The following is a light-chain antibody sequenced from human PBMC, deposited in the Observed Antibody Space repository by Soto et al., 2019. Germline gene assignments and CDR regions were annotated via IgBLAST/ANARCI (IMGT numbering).Light chain of an antibody. Sequence: DIQMTQSPSTLSAYVGERVTITCRASQSISPWLAWYQKKPGKAPNLLIYRASNLQTGVPSRFSGSGTGTEFTLTINSLQPDDFANYYCQQYRSRPYTFGQGTKLEIE. CDR2: RAS. J-gene: IGKJ2*01. CDR1: QSISPW. V-gene: IGKV1-5*03. CDR3: QQYRSRPYT.